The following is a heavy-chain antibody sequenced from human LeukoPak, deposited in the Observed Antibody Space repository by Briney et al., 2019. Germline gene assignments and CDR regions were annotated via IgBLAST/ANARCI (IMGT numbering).Heavy chain of an antibody. D-gene: IGHD6-13*01. Sequence: GGSLRLSCAASGFTVSSNYMSWDRQAPGKGLEWVSVIYSGGSIYYADSVKGRFTISRDISKNILYLQMNSLTTEDTAVYYCARDRQQLIDYWGQGTLVIVSS. J-gene: IGHJ4*02. CDR1: GFTVSSNY. CDR2: IYSGGSI. CDR3: ARDRQQLIDY. V-gene: IGHV3-66*01.